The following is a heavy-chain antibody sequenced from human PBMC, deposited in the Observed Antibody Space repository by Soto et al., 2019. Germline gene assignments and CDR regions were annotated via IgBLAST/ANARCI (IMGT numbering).Heavy chain of an antibody. V-gene: IGHV4-59*01. CDR1: GTSIRGYY. CDR2: IYYTGTT. CDR3: VKDRFVNY. Sequence: SETLSLTCSVSGTSIRGYYWTWIRQPPGKGLEWIGYIYYTGTTKYNPSLKSRVTISVDTSKNQFSLRLNSLRVEDTAVYYCVKDRFVNYWGQGALVTVSS. D-gene: IGHD3-3*01. J-gene: IGHJ4*02.